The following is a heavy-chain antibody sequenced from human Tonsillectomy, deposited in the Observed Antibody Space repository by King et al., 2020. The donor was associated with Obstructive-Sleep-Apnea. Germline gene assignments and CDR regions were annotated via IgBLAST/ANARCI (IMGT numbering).Heavy chain of an antibody. J-gene: IGHJ6*01. Sequence: VQLVESGGGLVQPGGSLRLSCAASGFAVCKYDMHWVRQAKGESLEWVAGIGTSDSTYYADSLEGRFTISRENGKNSVYLQMRNVKVGDTAVYYCARGCPKWFGGYCHGMDVWGQGTTVTVSS. V-gene: IGHV3-13*01. CDR2: IGTSDST. D-gene: IGHD3-10*01. CDR3: ARGCPKWFGGYCHGMDV. CDR1: GFAVCKYD.